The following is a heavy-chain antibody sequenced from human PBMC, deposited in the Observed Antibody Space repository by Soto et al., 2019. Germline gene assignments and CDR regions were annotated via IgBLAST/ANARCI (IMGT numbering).Heavy chain of an antibody. CDR3: ARNVDYFDP. D-gene: IGHD4-17*01. Sequence: ASVKAAGKASGYTLTRYAMHWVRQAPGQGLEGIGWINTGNGNSHYSQKFPGRVTCTRDTAASTAYMELSSLTSEDSAVYFCARNVDYFDPGGQGTLVTVSS. CDR2: INTGNGNS. CDR1: GYTLTRYA. J-gene: IGHJ5*02. V-gene: IGHV1-3*04.